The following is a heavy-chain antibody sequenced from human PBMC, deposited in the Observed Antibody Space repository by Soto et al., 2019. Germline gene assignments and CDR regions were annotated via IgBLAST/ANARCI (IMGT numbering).Heavy chain of an antibody. CDR1: GDSVSSSSVA. V-gene: IGHV6-1*01. D-gene: IGHD3-10*01. J-gene: IGHJ6*02. Sequence: PSQTLSLTCVISGDSVSSSSVAWNWVRQSPSRGLEWLGRTYYRSRWYSDFAVSVRGRIVINADTSKNQFSLQPNSVTPEDTAVFFCERSGEDSDYYYSVLDVWGQGTRVTVSS. CDR3: ERSGEDSDYYYSVLDV. CDR2: TYYRSRWYS.